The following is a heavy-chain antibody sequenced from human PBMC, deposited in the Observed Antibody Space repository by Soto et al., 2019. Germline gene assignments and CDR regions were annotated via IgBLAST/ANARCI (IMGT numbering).Heavy chain of an antibody. Sequence: SLKISCKGYGYNFTTFWIGWVRQMPGKGLEWMGIIYPGDSETKYSPDFEGQVTISADRSTNTAYLQWRSLRASDTAMYYCARLGFPAPRYIDFWGLGTLLTGS. V-gene: IGHV5-51*01. CDR2: IYPGDSET. D-gene: IGHD5-12*01. CDR1: GYNFTTFW. CDR3: ARLGFPAPRYIDF. J-gene: IGHJ4*02.